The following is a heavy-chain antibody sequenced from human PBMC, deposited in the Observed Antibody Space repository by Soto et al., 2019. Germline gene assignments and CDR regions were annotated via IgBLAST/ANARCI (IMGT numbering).Heavy chain of an antibody. J-gene: IGHJ4*02. CDR1: GYTFTSYY. D-gene: IGHD4-17*01. CDR2: INPSGGST. V-gene: IGHV1-46*01. Sequence: QVQLVQSGAEVKKPGASVKVSCKASGYTFTSYYMHWVRQAPGQGLEWMGIINPSGGSTSYAQKFQGRVTMTRDTSTSTVYMELSSLRSEDTAVYYCAIALHLYGDYAPPFDYWGQGTLVTVSS. CDR3: AIALHLYGDYAPPFDY.